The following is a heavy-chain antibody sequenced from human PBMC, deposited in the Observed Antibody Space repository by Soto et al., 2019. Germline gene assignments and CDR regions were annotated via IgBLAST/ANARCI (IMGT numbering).Heavy chain of an antibody. J-gene: IGHJ6*02. CDR1: GGTFSSYA. CDR3: ASGVLSRDGYNGEPYSYYGMAV. Sequence: SVKVSCKASGGTFSSYAISWVRQAPGQGLEWMGGIIPIFGRANYAQKFQGRVTITADESTSTAYMELSSLRSEDTAVYYCASGVLSRDGYNGEPYSYYGMAVWGQGTTVTDS. CDR2: IIPIFGRA. D-gene: IGHD5-12*01. V-gene: IGHV1-69*13.